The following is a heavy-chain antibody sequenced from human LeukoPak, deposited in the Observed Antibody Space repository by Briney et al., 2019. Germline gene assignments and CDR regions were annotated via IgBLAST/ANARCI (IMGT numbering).Heavy chain of an antibody. V-gene: IGHV3-7*01. Sequence: PGGSLRLSCAASGLTFSSYWMGWVRQAPGKGPEWVANIKPDGSGKYYVDSAKGRFTISRDNAENSLFLHMNSLRAEDTAVYYCARCAVAAAGDYWGRGTLVTVSS. J-gene: IGHJ4*02. CDR3: ARCAVAAAGDY. D-gene: IGHD6-13*01. CDR1: GLTFSSYW. CDR2: IKPDGSGK.